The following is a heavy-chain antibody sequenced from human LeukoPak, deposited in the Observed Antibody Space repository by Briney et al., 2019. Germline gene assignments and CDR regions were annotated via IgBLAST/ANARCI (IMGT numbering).Heavy chain of an antibody. J-gene: IGHJ4*01. V-gene: IGHV4-38-2*02. D-gene: IGHD4-17*01. CDR1: GYSISSGYY. CDR2: IYHSGSS. Sequence: SETLSLTCAVSGYSISSGYYWGWIRQPPGKGLEWIGSIYHSGSSYYNPSLKSRVSISLDTSKNQFSLRLSSVTAADTAVYYCARERTVTTDFDYWGHGTLVTIFS. CDR3: ARERTVTTDFDY.